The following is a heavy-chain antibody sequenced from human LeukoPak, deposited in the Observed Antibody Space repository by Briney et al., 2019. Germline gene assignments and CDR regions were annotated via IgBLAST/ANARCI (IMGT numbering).Heavy chain of an antibody. V-gene: IGHV4-34*01. CDR1: GGSFSGYY. Sequence: SETLSLTCAVYGGSFSGYYWSWTRQPPGKGLEWIGEINHSGSTNYNPSLKSRVTISVDTSKNQFSLKLSSVTAADTAVYYCARGSGFSRYFDLWGRGTPVTVSS. CDR2: INHSGST. J-gene: IGHJ2*01. CDR3: ARGSGFSRYFDL. D-gene: IGHD3-10*01.